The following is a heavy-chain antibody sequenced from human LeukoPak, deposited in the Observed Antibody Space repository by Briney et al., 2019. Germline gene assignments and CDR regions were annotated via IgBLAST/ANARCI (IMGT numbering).Heavy chain of an antibody. D-gene: IGHD1-1*01. Sequence: GGSLRLSCAASGFTFSSYSMNRVRQAPGKGLEWVSYISSSSSTIYYADSVKGRFTISRDNAKNSLYLQMNSLRAEDTAVYYCASLKEDWNLGYDAFDIWGQGTMVTVSS. J-gene: IGHJ3*02. CDR2: ISSSSSTI. V-gene: IGHV3-48*01. CDR1: GFTFSSYS. CDR3: ASLKEDWNLGYDAFDI.